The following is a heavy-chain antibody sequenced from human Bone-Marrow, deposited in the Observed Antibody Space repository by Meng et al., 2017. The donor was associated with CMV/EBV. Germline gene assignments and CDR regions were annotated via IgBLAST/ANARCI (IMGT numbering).Heavy chain of an antibody. CDR2: ISGGSARR. V-gene: IGHV3-23*01. Sequence: TFNIDGMSWVRQARGKGREGVAGISGGSARRSYADYVKGRFTISRDNSKNKLNLQMNRLRAEDSDLYDCVKDNAYDSGHNYHHFWGPGTRVTVSS. CDR1: TFNIDG. J-gene: IGHJ4*02. CDR3: VKDNAYDSGHNYHHF. D-gene: IGHD3-22*01.